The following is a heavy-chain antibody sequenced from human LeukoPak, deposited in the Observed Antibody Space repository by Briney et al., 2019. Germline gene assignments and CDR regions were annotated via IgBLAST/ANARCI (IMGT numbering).Heavy chain of an antibody. V-gene: IGHV3-11*04. Sequence: GGSLRLSCAASGFTFSDYYMSWIRQAPGKGLEWVSYISSSGSTIYYADSAKGRFTISRDNAKNSLYLQMNSLRAEDTAVYYCARGRYDILTGTSRFYYYYYMDVWGKGTTVTISS. CDR1: GFTFSDYY. D-gene: IGHD3-9*01. CDR3: ARGRYDILTGTSRFYYYYYMDV. CDR2: ISSSGSTI. J-gene: IGHJ6*03.